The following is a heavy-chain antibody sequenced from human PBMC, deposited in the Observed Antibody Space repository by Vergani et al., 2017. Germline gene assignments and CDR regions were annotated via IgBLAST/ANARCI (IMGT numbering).Heavy chain of an antibody. V-gene: IGHV1-69*01. Sequence: QVQLVPSGAEVKKPGSSVKVSCKASGGTFSSYAISWVRQAPGQGLEWMGGIIPIVGTANYAQKFQGRVTITSDESTSTAYMDLSSLRSEDTAVYYCARGVWFGATHYFDYWGQGTLVTVSS. CDR2: IIPIVGTA. J-gene: IGHJ4*02. CDR3: ARGVWFGATHYFDY. CDR1: GGTFSSYA. D-gene: IGHD3-10*01.